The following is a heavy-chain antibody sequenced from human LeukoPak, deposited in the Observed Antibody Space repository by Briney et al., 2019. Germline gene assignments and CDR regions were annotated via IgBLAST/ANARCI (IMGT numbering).Heavy chain of an antibody. CDR2: ISATGGTT. CDR1: GFTFSSYG. J-gene: IGHJ4*02. CDR3: AKEYSSSWYRNGFDY. V-gene: IGHV3-23*01. Sequence: GGSLRLSCAASGFTFSSYGMSWVRQAPGKGLEWVSAISATGGTTYYADSVKGRFTISRDNSKNTLYLQMNSLRAEDTAVYYCAKEYSSSWYRNGFDYWGQGTLVTVSS. D-gene: IGHD6-13*01.